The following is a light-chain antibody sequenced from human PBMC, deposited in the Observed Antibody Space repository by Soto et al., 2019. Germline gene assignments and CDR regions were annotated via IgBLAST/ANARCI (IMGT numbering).Light chain of an antibody. CDR1: QSINNY. CDR3: QQSYNTPRT. J-gene: IGKJ1*01. CDR2: AAS. Sequence: DVQMTQSPSSQSASVGDGVTITCAASQSINNYLHWFQQKPGKAPKLLIYAASTLQGGVPSRFSGSGSGTDFTLTISSLHPEDFATYFCQQSYNTPRTFGQGTKVDIK. V-gene: IGKV1-39*01.